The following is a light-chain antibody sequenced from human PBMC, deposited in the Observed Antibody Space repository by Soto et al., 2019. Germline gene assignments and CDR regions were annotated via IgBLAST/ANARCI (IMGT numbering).Light chain of an antibody. J-gene: IGKJ5*01. CDR2: DAP. V-gene: IGKV3-11*01. Sequence: IVLTHSPSTLSFSPGDLATLSCRASHSVSNYLAWYQQKPGQSPRLLIYDAPYRATGIPARFSGSGSGTDFTLTISNLEPEDFAIYYCQQRGNWPQITFGQGTRL. CDR1: HSVSNY. CDR3: QQRGNWPQIT.